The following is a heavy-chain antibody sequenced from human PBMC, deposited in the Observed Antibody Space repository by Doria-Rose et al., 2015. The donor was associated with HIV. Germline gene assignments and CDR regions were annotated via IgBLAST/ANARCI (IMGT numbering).Heavy chain of an antibody. Sequence: QVQLQESGPGLVKPSETLSLTCSVSGGSVSHYYWSWIRQPPGKGLEHIGDIFYTGSTNYSSSLKSRVSISIDTSKNKFSLRLSSVTAADTAVYYCARVLSGTYDYWGQGTLVTVSS. J-gene: IGHJ4*02. CDR2: IFYTGST. CDR1: GGSVSHYY. D-gene: IGHD1-26*01. V-gene: IGHV4-59*02. CDR3: ARVLSGTYDY.